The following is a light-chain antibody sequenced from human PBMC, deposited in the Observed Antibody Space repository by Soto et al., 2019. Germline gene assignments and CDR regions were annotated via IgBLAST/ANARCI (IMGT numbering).Light chain of an antibody. J-gene: IGLJ1*01. Sequence: QSALTQPASVSGSPGQSITIXXTGSSNDVGGYNYVSWYQQHPGQAPKLIIYEVSDRQSGVSPSFSGSKSGNTASLTISGLQVEGEDDYFCTSYTSTIPHVFGSGTKVKVL. CDR2: EVS. CDR1: SNDVGGYNY. V-gene: IGLV2-14*01. CDR3: TSYTSTIPHV.